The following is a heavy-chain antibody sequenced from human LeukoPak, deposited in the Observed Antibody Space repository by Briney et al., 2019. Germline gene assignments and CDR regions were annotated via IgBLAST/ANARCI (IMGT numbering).Heavy chain of an antibody. CDR3: AGHGSGSYSPWQFGSFDY. D-gene: IGHD3-10*01. CDR2: IYYSGST. Sequence: PSETLSLTCTVSGGSISSSSYYWGWIRQPPGKGLEWIGTIYYSGSTYYKPSLKSRVTISVDTSKNQFSLKLSSVTAADTAVYYCAGHGSGSYSPWQFGSFDYWGQGTLVTVSS. V-gene: IGHV4-39*01. CDR1: GGSISSSSYY. J-gene: IGHJ4*02.